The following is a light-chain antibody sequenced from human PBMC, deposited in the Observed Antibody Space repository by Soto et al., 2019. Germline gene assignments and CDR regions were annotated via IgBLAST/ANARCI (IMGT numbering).Light chain of an antibody. V-gene: IGKV1-6*01. CDR2: AAY. J-gene: IGKJ5*01. CDR1: QGIRND. CDR3: KQTYTTPIT. Sequence: AIQMTQSPSSLSASVGDRVTITCRASQGIRNDLGWYQQKPGKAHKLLIYAAYSLQSGVQSRFSGSGSGTDFTLTISSLQPEDFATYYCKQTYTTPITFGQGTRLEIK.